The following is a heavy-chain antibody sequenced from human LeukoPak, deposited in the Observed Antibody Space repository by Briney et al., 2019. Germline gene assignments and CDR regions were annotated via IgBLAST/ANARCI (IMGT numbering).Heavy chain of an antibody. Sequence: ASVKVSCKVSGYTLTELSMHWVRQAPGKGLEWMGGFDPEDGETIYAQKFQGRVTMTEDTSTDTAYMELSSLRSEDTAVYYCARDSGYSGYDPVYFDYWGQGTLATVSS. J-gene: IGHJ4*02. D-gene: IGHD5-12*01. V-gene: IGHV1-24*01. CDR3: ARDSGYSGYDPVYFDY. CDR2: FDPEDGET. CDR1: GYTLTELS.